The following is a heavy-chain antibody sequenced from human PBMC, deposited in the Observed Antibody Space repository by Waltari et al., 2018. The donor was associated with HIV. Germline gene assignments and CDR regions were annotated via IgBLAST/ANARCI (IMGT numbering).Heavy chain of an antibody. CDR3: AKSQGSGTYYYGMDV. Sequence: EVQLLESGGGLVQPGGSLRLSCAASGFTFSSYAMSWVRQAPGKGREWVSAISGSGGSTYYADSVKGRFTISRDNSKNTLYLQMNSLRAEDTAVYYCAKSQGSGTYYYGMDVWGQGTTVTVSS. CDR2: ISGSGGST. V-gene: IGHV3-23*01. CDR1: GFTFSSYA. D-gene: IGHD3-10*01. J-gene: IGHJ6*02.